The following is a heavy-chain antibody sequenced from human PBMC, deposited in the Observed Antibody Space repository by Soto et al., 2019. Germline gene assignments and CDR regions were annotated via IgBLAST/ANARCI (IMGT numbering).Heavy chain of an antibody. CDR3: ARTSGYYFYDY. CDR2: INAGNGNT. Sequence: QVQLVQSGAEVKKPGASVKVSCKASGYTFTSYAMHWVRQAPGPRLEWMGWINAGNGNTKSSQKFQGRVTITRDTSASTAYMELSSLRSEDTAVYYCARTSGYYFYDYWGQGTLVTVSS. J-gene: IGHJ4*02. V-gene: IGHV1-3*01. CDR1: GYTFTSYA. D-gene: IGHD3-3*01.